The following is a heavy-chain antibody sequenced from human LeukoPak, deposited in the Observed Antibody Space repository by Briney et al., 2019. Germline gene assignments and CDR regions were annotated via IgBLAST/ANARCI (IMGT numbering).Heavy chain of an antibody. Sequence: PGGSLRLSCAASGFTLTIYWMSWVRQAPGKGLEWVANIKEDGSEKYYVDSVKGRFTISRDNRKNSLFLQMNSLRVEDTAVYYCVREGGSDWYSGWFDPWGQGTLVTVSS. CDR2: IKEDGSEK. J-gene: IGHJ5*02. D-gene: IGHD6-19*01. CDR1: GFTLTIYW. CDR3: VREGGSDWYSGWFDP. V-gene: IGHV3-7*01.